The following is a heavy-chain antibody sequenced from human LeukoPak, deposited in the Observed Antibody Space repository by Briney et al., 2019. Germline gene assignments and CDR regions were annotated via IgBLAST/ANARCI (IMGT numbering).Heavy chain of an antibody. CDR2: IYYSGTT. V-gene: IGHV4-39*01. CDR3: ATTYCSGDTCYLDS. D-gene: IGHD2-15*01. Sequence: SETLSLTCTVSGGPISSSSYYWRWIRQPPRKVLEWIGTIYYSGTTYFSPSLKSRVTISVDTSENQFSLRLSSVTAADTAIYYCATTYCSGDTCYLDSWGQGTLVTVSS. J-gene: IGHJ4*02. CDR1: GGPISSSSYY.